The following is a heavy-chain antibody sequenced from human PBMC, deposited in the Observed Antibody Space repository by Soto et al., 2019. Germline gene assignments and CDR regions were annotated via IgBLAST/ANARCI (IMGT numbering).Heavy chain of an antibody. CDR1: GFTFSSYA. J-gene: IGHJ4*02. Sequence: EVQLLESGGGLVQPGGSLRLSCAASGFTFSSYAMSWVRQAPGKGLEWVSAISGSCGSTYYADSVKGRFTISRDNSKNTLYLQMNSRRAEDTAVYYCAKGSHTVTTGGYYFDYWGQGPLVTVSS. CDR3: AKGSHTVTTGGYYFDY. V-gene: IGHV3-23*01. CDR2: ISGSCGST. D-gene: IGHD4-17*01.